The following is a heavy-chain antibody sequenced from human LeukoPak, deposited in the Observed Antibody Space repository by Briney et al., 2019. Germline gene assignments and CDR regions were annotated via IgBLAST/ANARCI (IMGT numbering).Heavy chain of an antibody. Sequence: PGGSLRLSCAASGFTFSSYWMHWVRQAPGKGLVWVSRVNPQWSGTSYKDSVKGRFTISRDNAKDALHLRMDNLRVEDTAVYYCARARWSSTGWFLGYWGQGTLVTVSS. J-gene: IGHJ4*02. CDR2: VNPQWSGT. CDR1: GFTFSSYW. V-gene: IGHV3-74*01. CDR3: ARARWSSTGWFLGY. D-gene: IGHD6-19*01.